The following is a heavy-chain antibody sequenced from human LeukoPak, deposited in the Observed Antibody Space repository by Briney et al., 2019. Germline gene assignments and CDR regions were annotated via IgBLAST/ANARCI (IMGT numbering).Heavy chain of an antibody. D-gene: IGHD3-3*01. V-gene: IGHV3-11*04. CDR3: ARVVSGVTGGDY. CDR2: ISSSGSTI. CDR1: GFTFSDYY. Sequence: GGSLRLSCAASGFTFSDYYMSWIRQAPGKGLEWVSYISSSGSTIYYADSVKGRFTISRDNANSLLYLQMNSLRVEDTAVYYCARVVSGVTGGDYWGQGTLVSVSS. J-gene: IGHJ4*02.